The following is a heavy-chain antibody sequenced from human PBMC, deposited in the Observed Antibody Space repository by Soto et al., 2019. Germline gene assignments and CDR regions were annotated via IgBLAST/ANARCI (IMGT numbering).Heavy chain of an antibody. CDR1: GGSFSDFY. D-gene: IGHD3-10*01. J-gene: IGHJ4*02. Sequence: SETLSLTCAVYGGSFSDFYWTWIRQPPGKGLEWIGEINHSGSTNYNPSLKSRVAISVDTSKNQFSLKLISVTAADTAVYYCARHFVAVVIKGWGYWGQGKLVTVSS. CDR3: ARHFVAVVIKGWGY. CDR2: INHSGST. V-gene: IGHV4-34*01.